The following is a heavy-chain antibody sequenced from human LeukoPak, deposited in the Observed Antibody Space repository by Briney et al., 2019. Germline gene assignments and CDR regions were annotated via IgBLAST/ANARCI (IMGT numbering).Heavy chain of an antibody. CDR3: ARSRPPPPYGSGSYNY. Sequence: PSETLSLTCAVYGGSFSGYYWSWIRQPPGKGLEWIGEINHSGSTNYNPSLKSRVTISVDTSKNQFSLKLSSVTAADTAVYYCARSRPPPPYGSGSYNYWGQGTLVTVSS. V-gene: IGHV4-34*01. J-gene: IGHJ4*02. CDR2: INHSGST. CDR1: GGSFSGYY. D-gene: IGHD3-10*01.